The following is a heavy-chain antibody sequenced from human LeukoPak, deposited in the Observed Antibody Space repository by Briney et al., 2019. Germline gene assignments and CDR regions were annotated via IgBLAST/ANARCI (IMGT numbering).Heavy chain of an antibody. V-gene: IGHV3-21*01. CDR1: GFTFSSYS. J-gene: IGHJ6*03. Sequence: KSGGSLRLSCAASGFTFSSYSMNWVRQAPEKGLEWVSSISSSSSYIYYADSVKGRFTISRDNAKNSLYLQMNSLRAEDTAVYYCARDSNSSGWFYYYYYYYMDVWGKGTTVTVSS. CDR3: ARDSNSSGWFYYYYYYYMDV. CDR2: ISSSSSYI. D-gene: IGHD6-19*01.